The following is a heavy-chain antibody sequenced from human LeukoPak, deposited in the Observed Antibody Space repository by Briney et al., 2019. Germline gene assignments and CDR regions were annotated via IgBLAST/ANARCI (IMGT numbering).Heavy chain of an antibody. D-gene: IGHD3-22*01. V-gene: IGHV4-39*07. CDR3: ARDWKYYYDSSGPFDF. J-gene: IGHJ4*02. CDR1: GGSISSSSYY. Sequence: SETLSLTCTVSGGSISSSSYYWGWIRQPPGKGLEWIGNVYYSGNTYYNPSLTSRVTISVDTSKNQFSLKLSSVTAADTAVYYCARDWKYYYDSSGPFDFWGQGTLVTVSS. CDR2: VYYSGNT.